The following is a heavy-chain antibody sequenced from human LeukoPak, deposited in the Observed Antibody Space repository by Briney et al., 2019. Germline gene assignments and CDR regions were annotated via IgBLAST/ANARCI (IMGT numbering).Heavy chain of an antibody. CDR1: GFTFSSYA. D-gene: IGHD6-19*01. Sequence: GGSLRLSCSASGFTFSSYAMHWVRQAPGKGLEYVSAISSNGGSTYYADTVRGRFTISRDNSRNTLYLQMSSLRAEDTAVYYCVPIPGILVALDYWGQRTLVTVSS. CDR2: ISSNGGST. CDR3: VPIPGILVALDY. J-gene: IGHJ4*02. V-gene: IGHV3-64D*09.